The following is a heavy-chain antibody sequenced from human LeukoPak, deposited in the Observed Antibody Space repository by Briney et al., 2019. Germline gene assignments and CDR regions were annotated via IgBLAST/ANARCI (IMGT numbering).Heavy chain of an antibody. V-gene: IGHV4-59*08. CDR2: IYHSGST. CDR1: GGSISSYD. J-gene: IGHJ4*02. Sequence: PSETLSLTCTVSGGSISSYDWSWIRQPPGKGLEWIGYIYHSGSTNYKSSLKSRVTISRDTSKNQFSLKLRSVTAADTAVYYCANIAPHGYNLYWGQGTLVTVSS. D-gene: IGHD5-24*01. CDR3: ANIAPHGYNLY.